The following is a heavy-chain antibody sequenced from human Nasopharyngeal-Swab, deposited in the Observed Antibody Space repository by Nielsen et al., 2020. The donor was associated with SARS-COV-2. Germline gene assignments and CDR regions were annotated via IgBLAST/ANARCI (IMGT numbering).Heavy chain of an antibody. D-gene: IGHD3-22*01. CDR1: GYSFTSYY. V-gene: IGHV1-46*01. CDR3: ARDVGGDSSGYSVAYRGEPLDY. J-gene: IGHJ4*02. Sequence: ASVKVSCQASGYSFTSYYMHWVRRAPGQGLEWLGIINPRGGRTRKAQKFQGRVTVTRDTSTSTVYMELSSLRSEDTAVYYCARDVGGDSSGYSVAYRGEPLDYWGQGTLVTVSS. CDR2: INPRGGRT.